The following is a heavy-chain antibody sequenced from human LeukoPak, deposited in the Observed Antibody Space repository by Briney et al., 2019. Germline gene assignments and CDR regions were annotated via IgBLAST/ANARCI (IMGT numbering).Heavy chain of an antibody. Sequence: SETLSLTCSVSGESMTPYYWTWIRQSAGKGLEWLVRVFHTGQHNYNPSLKSRLSMSLDASRNLVSLTLTSVTAADTAIYYCARVSGYCSGGRCYGGQWFDPWGQGTLVIVSS. CDR3: ARVSGYCSGGRCYGGQWFDP. CDR2: VFHTGQH. J-gene: IGHJ5*02. CDR1: GESMTPYY. V-gene: IGHV4-4*07. D-gene: IGHD2-15*01.